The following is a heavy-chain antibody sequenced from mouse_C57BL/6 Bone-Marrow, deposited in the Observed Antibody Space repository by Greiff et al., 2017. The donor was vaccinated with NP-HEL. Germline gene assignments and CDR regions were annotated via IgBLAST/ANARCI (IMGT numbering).Heavy chain of an antibody. V-gene: IGHV5-12*01. CDR2: ISNGGGST. CDR1: GFTFSDYY. J-gene: IGHJ2*01. D-gene: IGHD2-13*01. CDR3: ARDGDYGFDY. Sequence: EVKLVESGGGLVQPGGSLKLSCAASGFTFSDYYMYWVRQTLEKRLEWVAYISNGGGSTYYPDTVKGRFTISRDNAKNTLYLQMSRLKSEDTAMYYCARDGDYGFDYWGQGTTLTVSS.